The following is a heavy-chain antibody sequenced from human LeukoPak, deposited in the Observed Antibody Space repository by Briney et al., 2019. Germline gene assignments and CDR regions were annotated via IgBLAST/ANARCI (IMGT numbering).Heavy chain of an antibody. CDR2: IYHSGRT. CDR3: ASRAPGGEDAFDI. CDR1: GYSISSGYY. J-gene: IGHJ3*02. Sequence: PSETLSLTCTVSGYSISSGYYWGWIRQPPGKGLEWIGSIYHSGRTYSNPSLKSRVTISVDTSKNQFSLKLSSVTAADTAVYYCASRAPGGEDAFDIWGQGTMVTVSS. D-gene: IGHD4-17*01. V-gene: IGHV4-38-2*02.